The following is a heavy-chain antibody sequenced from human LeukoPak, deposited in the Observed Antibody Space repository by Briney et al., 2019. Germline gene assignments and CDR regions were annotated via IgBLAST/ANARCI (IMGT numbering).Heavy chain of an antibody. Sequence: SETLSLTCTVSGGSFSSYYWSWIRQPAGKGLECIGHICTSGSTNYNPSLKIRVTMSVDTSKNQFSLKLSSVTAADTAVYYCARETPYYNNQDYWGQGTLVTVSS. CDR3: ARETPYYNNQDY. CDR1: GGSFSSYY. V-gene: IGHV4-4*07. D-gene: IGHD3-10*01. J-gene: IGHJ4*02. CDR2: ICTSGST.